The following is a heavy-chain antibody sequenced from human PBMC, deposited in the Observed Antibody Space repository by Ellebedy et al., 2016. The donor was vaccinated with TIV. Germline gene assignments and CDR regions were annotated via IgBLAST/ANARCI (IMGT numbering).Heavy chain of an antibody. J-gene: IGHJ4*02. CDR2: INWNGGGE. Sequence: PGGSLRLSCVGSGFDFDGFTMHWVRQAPGKGLEWVSVINWNGGGEDYADFVEGRFTVSRDNTRDMLFLEMSSLKADDTGIYYCVRGGARSSWYWRLWGQGTLVTVSA. V-gene: IGHV3-43*01. D-gene: IGHD6-13*01. CDR1: GFDFDGFT. CDR3: VRGGARSSWYWRL.